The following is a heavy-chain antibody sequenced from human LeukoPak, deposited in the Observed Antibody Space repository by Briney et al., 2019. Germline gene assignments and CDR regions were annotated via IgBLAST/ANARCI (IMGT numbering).Heavy chain of an antibody. Sequence: GGTLRLSCAASGFTFSSYSMNWVRQAPGKGLEWVSYISSSSSTIYYADSVKGRFTISRDNAKNSLYLQMNSLRAEDTAVYYCARDSSGYYDSSGYYYPGEYAFDIWGQGTMVTVSS. J-gene: IGHJ3*02. D-gene: IGHD3-22*01. V-gene: IGHV3-48*01. CDR2: ISSSSSTI. CDR1: GFTFSSYS. CDR3: ARDSSGYYDSSGYYYPGEYAFDI.